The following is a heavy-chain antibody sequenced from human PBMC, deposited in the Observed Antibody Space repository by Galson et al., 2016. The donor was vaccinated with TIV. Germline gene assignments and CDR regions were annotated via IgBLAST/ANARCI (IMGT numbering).Heavy chain of an antibody. V-gene: IGHV2-70*04. CDR2: IDWDDDK. CDR3: ARISGYYDSSGHYIPRSFDY. D-gene: IGHD3-22*01. J-gene: IGHJ4*02. Sequence: PALVKPTQTLTLTCTVSGVSLRTNGMRVTWIRQPPGKALEWLARIDWDDDKSYSSSLKTRLTISKDTSKNQVVLTMTNMDPADTATYYCARISGYYDSSGHYIPRSFDYWGQGILVTVSS. CDR1: GVSLRTNGMR.